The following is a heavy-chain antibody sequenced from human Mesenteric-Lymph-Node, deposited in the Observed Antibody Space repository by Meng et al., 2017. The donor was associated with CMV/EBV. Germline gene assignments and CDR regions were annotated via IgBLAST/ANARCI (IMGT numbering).Heavy chain of an antibody. V-gene: IGHV3-48*03. Sequence: GESLKISCAASGFTFSNYGMHWIRQAPGKGLEWVSYISNSGNTIYYADSVKGRFTISRDNAKNSLYLQMNSLRAEDTAFYYCARVGRGGVSGSVDYWGQGTLVTVSS. J-gene: IGHJ4*02. CDR2: ISNSGNTI. CDR1: GFTFSNYG. D-gene: IGHD1-26*01. CDR3: ARVGRGGVSGSVDY.